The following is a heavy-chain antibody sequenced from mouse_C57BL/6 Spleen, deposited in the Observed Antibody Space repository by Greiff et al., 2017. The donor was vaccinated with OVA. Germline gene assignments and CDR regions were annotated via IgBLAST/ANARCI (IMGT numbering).Heavy chain of an antibody. CDR2: IYPGSGST. CDR1: GYTFTSYW. Sequence: VQLQQPGAELVKPGASVKMSCKASGYTFTSYWITWVKQRPGQGLEWIGDIYPGSGSTNYNEKFKSKATLTVDTSSSTAYMQLSSLTSEDSAVYYCARSKPIRGWYFDVWGTGTTVTVSS. V-gene: IGHV1-55*01. J-gene: IGHJ1*03. CDR3: ARSKPIRGWYFDV.